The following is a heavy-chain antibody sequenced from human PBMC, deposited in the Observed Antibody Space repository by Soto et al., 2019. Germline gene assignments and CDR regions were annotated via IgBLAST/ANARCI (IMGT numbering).Heavy chain of an antibody. J-gene: IGHJ5*02. CDR3: VRIRYQLPSSVLWLDP. V-gene: IGHV4-34*01. CDR1: GGFLSESY. Sequence: SETLSLTCAVYGGFLSESYWTWIRQPPGKGLEWIGEINHVGGTNYNPSLKSRVTMSVDTSQNQFSLRLISVTAADTAMYFCVRIRYQLPSSVLWLDPWGQGTPVPVSS. D-gene: IGHD3-16*01. CDR2: INHVGGT.